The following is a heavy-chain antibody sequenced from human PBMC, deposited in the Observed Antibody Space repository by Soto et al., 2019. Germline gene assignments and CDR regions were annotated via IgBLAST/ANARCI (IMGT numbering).Heavy chain of an antibody. CDR1: GFTFTSSA. D-gene: IGHD6-6*01. J-gene: IGHJ4*02. CDR2: IVVGSGNT. CDR3: AKSLGIAVRPPLPVIDH. V-gene: IGHV1-58*01. Sequence: ASVKVSCKASGFTFTSSAVQWVRQARGQRLEWIGWIVVGSGNTNYAQKFQERVTITRDMSTSTAYTELNSLRPEDTSVYYCAKSLGIAVRPPLPVIDHWGQGTLVTVSS.